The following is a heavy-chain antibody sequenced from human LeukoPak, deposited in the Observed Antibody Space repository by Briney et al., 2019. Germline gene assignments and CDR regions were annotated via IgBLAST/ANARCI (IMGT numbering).Heavy chain of an antibody. Sequence: GGSLRPSCAAAGFTLSSYAMSSVRQAPGKGLEWVSAVSVSGGSTYYAASVKGRFTISRDNSKNTLYLQMNSLRAEDTAVYYCAKVEGYDYYDSSGYNFDYWGQGTLVTVSS. D-gene: IGHD3-22*01. CDR2: VSVSGGST. V-gene: IGHV3-23*01. CDR1: GFTLSSYA. J-gene: IGHJ4*02. CDR3: AKVEGYDYYDSSGYNFDY.